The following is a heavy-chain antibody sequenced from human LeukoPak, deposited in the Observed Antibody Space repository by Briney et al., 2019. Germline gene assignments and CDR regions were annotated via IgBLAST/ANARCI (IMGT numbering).Heavy chain of an antibody. J-gene: IGHJ2*01. CDR1: VFTFDDYA. D-gene: IGHD6-19*01. CDR2: ISWNSGSI. Sequence: SLRLSCAASVFTFDDYAMHWVRQAPRKGVRGVSGISWNSGSIGYADSVKGRCTISRENAKNSLYLQMNSLRAADTALYYCVKDSSSGSRSWYFDLWGRGTLVTVSS. CDR3: VKDSSSGSRSWYFDL. V-gene: IGHV3-9*01.